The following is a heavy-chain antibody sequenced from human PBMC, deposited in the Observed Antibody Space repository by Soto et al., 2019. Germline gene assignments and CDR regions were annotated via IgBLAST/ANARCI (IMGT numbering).Heavy chain of an antibody. V-gene: IGHV5-51*01. Sequence: PGESLKISCKGSGYSFTSYWIAWVRQMPGKGLECMGIIYPGDSDTRYSPSFQGKVTISADKSISTAYLQWSSLKASDTAMYYCARQPLPYSYGSSSGMDVWGQGTTVTVSS. CDR2: IYPGDSDT. J-gene: IGHJ6*02. CDR3: ARQPLPYSYGSSSGMDV. D-gene: IGHD5-18*01. CDR1: GYSFTSYW.